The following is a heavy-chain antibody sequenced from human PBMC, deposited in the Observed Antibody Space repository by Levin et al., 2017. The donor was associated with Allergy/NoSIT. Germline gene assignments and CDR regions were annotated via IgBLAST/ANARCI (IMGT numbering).Heavy chain of an antibody. V-gene: IGHV3-23*01. CDR3: AKAPSYLWGSYRYTAFDS. CDR1: GFTFSSYA. CDR2: ITGSGGST. D-gene: IGHD3-16*02. Sequence: PGGSLRLSCAASGFTFSSYAMTWVRQAPGKGLEWVSLITGSGGSTYYADSVKGRFTFSRDNSKNTLYLQMNSLRAEDTAVYYCAKAPSYLWGSYRYTAFDSWGQGTMVTVSS. J-gene: IGHJ3*02.